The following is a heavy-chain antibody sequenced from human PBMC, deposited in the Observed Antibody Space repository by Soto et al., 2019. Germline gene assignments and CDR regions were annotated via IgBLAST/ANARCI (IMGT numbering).Heavy chain of an antibody. J-gene: IGHJ6*02. D-gene: IGHD3-22*01. CDR3: AREFETYYYSREDGMDV. CDR2: IIPIFGTA. CDR1: GGTFSSYA. Sequence: QMQLVQSGAEVKKPGSSVKVSCKASGGTFSSYAISWVRQAPGQGLEWMGGIIPIFGTANYAQKFQGRVTITADESTSTAYMELSSRRSEDTAVYYCAREFETYYYSREDGMDVWGQGPTVTVSS. V-gene: IGHV1-69*01.